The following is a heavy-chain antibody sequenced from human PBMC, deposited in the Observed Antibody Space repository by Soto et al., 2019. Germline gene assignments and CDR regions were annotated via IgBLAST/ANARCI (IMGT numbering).Heavy chain of an antibody. CDR3: ARGQRGVDS. D-gene: IGHD3-10*01. Sequence: GASVKVSCKASGYTFTSYHMNWVRQAPGQGLEWMGWISVYNGDTNSAQKFKGRVTMTTDTSTSIVYMELRSLTSDDTAVYYCARGQRGVDSWGPGTLVTVSS. J-gene: IGHJ4*02. CDR2: ISVYNGDT. CDR1: GYTFTSYH. V-gene: IGHV1-18*01.